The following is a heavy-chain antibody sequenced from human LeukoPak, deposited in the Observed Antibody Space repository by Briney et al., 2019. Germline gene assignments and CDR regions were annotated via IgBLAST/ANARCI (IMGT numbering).Heavy chain of an antibody. CDR1: GFTVNSNY. Sequence: GGSLRLSCAASGFTVNSNYMSWVHQAPGKGLEWVSVIYSGGSTYYAASVKGRFTISRDNTKNTLYLQMNSLRAEDTAVYYCARDFLYSSYTSYYFDYWGQGTLVTVSS. D-gene: IGHD6-6*01. V-gene: IGHV3-53*01. J-gene: IGHJ4*02. CDR3: ARDFLYSSYTSYYFDY. CDR2: IYSGGST.